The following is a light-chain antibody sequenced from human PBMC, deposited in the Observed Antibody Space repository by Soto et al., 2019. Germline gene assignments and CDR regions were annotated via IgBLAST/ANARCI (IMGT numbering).Light chain of an antibody. CDR3: CSFALGSTLI. J-gene: IGLJ2*01. CDR1: SSDVGSYNL. V-gene: IGLV2-23*01. CDR2: EGS. Sequence: QSALTQPASVSGSPGQSITISCTGNSSDVGSYNLVSWYQQHPDKAPKLIIYEGSKRPSGVSYRFSGYKSGNTASLTISGLQAEDEADYYCCSFALGSTLIFGGGTQLTVL.